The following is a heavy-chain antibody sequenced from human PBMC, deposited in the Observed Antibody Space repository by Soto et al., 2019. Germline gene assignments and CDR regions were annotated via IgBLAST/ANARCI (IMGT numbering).Heavy chain of an antibody. Sequence: QVLLQESGPGLVKPSETLSLTCTVSGGSVRSDSEYLTWIRQPPGKALEWIGYVYHRGSTNYNPSLKSRLTMLIDTSRNQFCLHLRSVSAADTVVFYCGREGPDADLDYWGQGTGVTFSS. CDR2: VYHRGST. V-gene: IGHV4-61*01. J-gene: IGHJ4*02. CDR3: GREGPDADLDY. CDR1: GGSVRSDSEY.